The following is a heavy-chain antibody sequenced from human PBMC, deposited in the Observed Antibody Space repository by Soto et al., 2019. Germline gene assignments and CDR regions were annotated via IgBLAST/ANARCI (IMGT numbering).Heavy chain of an antibody. Sequence: PGGSLRLSCAASGFTFSSYCMSWVRQAPGKGLEWVANIKQDGSEKYYVDSVKGRFTISRDNAKNSLYLQMNSLRAEDTAVYYCARDGSLGVIKNNYYYYYGMDVWGQGTTVTVSS. D-gene: IGHD3-22*01. CDR3: ARDGSLGVIKNNYYYYYGMDV. J-gene: IGHJ6*02. V-gene: IGHV3-7*01. CDR2: IKQDGSEK. CDR1: GFTFSSYC.